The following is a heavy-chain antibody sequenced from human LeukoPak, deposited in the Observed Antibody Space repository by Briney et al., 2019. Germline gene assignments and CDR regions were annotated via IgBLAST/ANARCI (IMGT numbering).Heavy chain of an antibody. CDR3: ARKYCSSTRCYDHFDY. CDR1: GGSISGYY. D-gene: IGHD2-2*01. CDR2: IYDSGST. V-gene: IGHV4-59*01. Sequence: PSETLSLTCTVSGGSISGYYWSWIRQPPGKGLEWIGYIYDSGSTKYNPSLKSRVTISVDTSKNQLSLELSSVTAADTAVYYCARKYCSSTRCYDHFDYWGQGTLVTVSS. J-gene: IGHJ4*02.